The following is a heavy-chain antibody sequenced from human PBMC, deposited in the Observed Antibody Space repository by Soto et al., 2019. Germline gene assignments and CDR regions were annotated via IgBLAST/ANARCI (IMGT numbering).Heavy chain of an antibody. Sequence: EVQLVESGGGLVKPGGSLRLSCAASGFTFSNAWLSWVRQAQGKGLEWVGRIKSKTDGGTTQYGAPVKGRFTISRDDSENTLYLQMNSLKVEDTAVYYCTTDEWDWGQGTLVTVSS. J-gene: IGHJ4*02. D-gene: IGHD1-26*01. CDR1: GFTFSNAW. CDR2: IKSKTDGGTT. V-gene: IGHV3-15*01. CDR3: TTDEWD.